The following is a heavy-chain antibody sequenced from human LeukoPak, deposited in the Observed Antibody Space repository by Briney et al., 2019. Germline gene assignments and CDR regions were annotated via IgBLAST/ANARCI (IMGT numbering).Heavy chain of an antibody. CDR1: GGSISSSSYY. CDR3: ARGGIQLWSNPYYFDY. Sequence: PSETLSLTCTVSGGSISSSSYYWGWIRQPPGKGLEWIGEINHSGSTNYNPSLKSRVTISVDTSKNQFSLKLSSVTAADTAVYYCARGGIQLWSNPYYFDYWGQGTLVTVSS. CDR2: INHSGST. V-gene: IGHV4-39*07. J-gene: IGHJ4*02. D-gene: IGHD5-18*01.